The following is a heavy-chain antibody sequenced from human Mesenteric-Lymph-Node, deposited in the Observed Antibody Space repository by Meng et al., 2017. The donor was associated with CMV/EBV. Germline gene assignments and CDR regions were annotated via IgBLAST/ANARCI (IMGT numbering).Heavy chain of an antibody. D-gene: IGHD2-2*01. CDR3: ARGGGIVVVPDHWYFDL. CDR2: IYYSGTT. CDR1: SITSSDSY. J-gene: IGHJ2*01. V-gene: IGHV4-31*01. Sequence: SITSSDSYWSWIRQHPGKGLGWVGYIYYSGTTYNNPSLKSQVTISVGTSKNQFSLKLSSVTAADTAVYYCARGGGIVVVPDHWYFDLWGRGTLVTVSS.